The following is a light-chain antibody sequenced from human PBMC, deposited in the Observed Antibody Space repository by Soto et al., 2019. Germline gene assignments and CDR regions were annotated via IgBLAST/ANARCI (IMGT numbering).Light chain of an antibody. J-gene: IGLJ1*01. CDR2: DVN. CDR3: CSYAGTYSYYV. V-gene: IGLV2-11*01. CDR1: SSDVGGYNY. Sequence: QSALTQPRSVSGSPGQSVTISCTGTSSDVGGYNYVSWYQQHPGKAPKLMIYDVNKRPSGVPDRFSGSKSGNTASLTISGLQAEDEADYYCCSYAGTYSYYVFGTGNKLTVL.